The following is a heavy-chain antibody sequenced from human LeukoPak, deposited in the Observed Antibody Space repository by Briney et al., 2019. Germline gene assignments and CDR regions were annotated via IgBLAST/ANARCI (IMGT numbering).Heavy chain of an antibody. D-gene: IGHD3-10*01. J-gene: IGHJ3*02. Sequence: GGSLRLSCAASGFTFSSYWMSWVRQAPGKGLEWVAVISYDGSTKYYGDSVKGRFTISRDNSKNTLYLQMNSLRAEDTAVYYCARSYYYGSGSYYKPKPDAFDIWGQGTMVTVSS. CDR2: ISYDGSTK. V-gene: IGHV3-30*03. CDR1: GFTFSSYW. CDR3: ARSYYYGSGSYYKPKPDAFDI.